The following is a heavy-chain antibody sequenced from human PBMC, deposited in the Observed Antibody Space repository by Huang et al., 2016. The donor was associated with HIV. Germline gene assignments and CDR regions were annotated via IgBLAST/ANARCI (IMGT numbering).Heavy chain of an antibody. J-gene: IGHJ5*02. Sequence: QVRLQESGPGLVKPSATLSLSCTVSGDSVSSHYWGWIRHPPGKGLEWIGTVYDSGTTKYNPRLKSRITISVDTSKNGFSLNITSVSAADTAMYFCVRDQGRLAVGGIDNWFDPWGQGALVTVSS. CDR1: GDSVSSHY. D-gene: IGHD6-19*01. CDR2: VYDSGTT. CDR3: VRDQGRLAVGGIDNWFDP. V-gene: IGHV4-59*02.